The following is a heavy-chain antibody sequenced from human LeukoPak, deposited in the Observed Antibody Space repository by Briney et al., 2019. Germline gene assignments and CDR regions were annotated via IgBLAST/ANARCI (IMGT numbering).Heavy chain of an antibody. CDR2: IYPGDSDT. V-gene: IGHV5-51*01. J-gene: IGHJ4*02. D-gene: IGHD4-17*01. CDR1: GYSFTSYW. CDR3: ARREVTTQIDY. Sequence: GGSLKISCKGSGYSFTSYWIGWVRQMPGKGLEWMGIIYPGDSDTRYSPSFQGQVTISADKSISTAYLQWSSLKASDAAMYYCARREVTTQIDYWGQGTLVTVSS.